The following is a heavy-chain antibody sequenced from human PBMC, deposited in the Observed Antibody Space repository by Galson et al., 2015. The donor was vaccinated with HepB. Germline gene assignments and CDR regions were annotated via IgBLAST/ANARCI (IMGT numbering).Heavy chain of an antibody. CDR3: ARERPVSFNAFGS. V-gene: IGHV3-30*04. CDR2: ISDDGSNR. Sequence: SLRLSCAASGFTFSSYVMHWVRQAPGRGLEWVAFISDDGSNRYYGESVKGRFTISMDNSKNTLYLQMNSLRPEDTAVYYCARERPVSFNAFGSWGQGTMVTVSS. CDR1: GFTFSSYV. J-gene: IGHJ3*02. D-gene: IGHD1-14*01.